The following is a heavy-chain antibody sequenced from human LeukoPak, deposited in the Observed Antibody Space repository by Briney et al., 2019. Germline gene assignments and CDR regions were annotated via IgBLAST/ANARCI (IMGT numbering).Heavy chain of an antibody. J-gene: IGHJ5*02. CDR2: IYHSGST. D-gene: IGHD3-9*01. V-gene: IGHV4-30-2*01. CDR3: ARGVGSAGYYFGVRWFDP. Sequence: SQTLSVTCAVSGGSISSGGYSWSWIRQPPGKGLEWIGYIYHSGSTYYNPSLKSRVTISVDRSKNQFSLKLSSVTAADTAVYYCARGVGSAGYYFGVRWFDPWGQGTLVTVSS. CDR1: GGSISSGGYS.